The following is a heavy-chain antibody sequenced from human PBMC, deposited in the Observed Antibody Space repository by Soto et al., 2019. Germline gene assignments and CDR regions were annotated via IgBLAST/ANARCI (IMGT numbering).Heavy chain of an antibody. Sequence: GGSLRLSCAASGFTVSSNYMSWVRQAPGKGLEWVSVIYSGGSTYYADSVKGRFTISRDNSKNTLYLQMNSLRAEDTAVYYCAREDGYRGGDAFDIWGQGTMLTVSS. J-gene: IGHJ3*02. CDR3: AREDGYRGGDAFDI. D-gene: IGHD5-12*01. CDR2: IYSGGST. CDR1: GFTVSSNY. V-gene: IGHV3-66*01.